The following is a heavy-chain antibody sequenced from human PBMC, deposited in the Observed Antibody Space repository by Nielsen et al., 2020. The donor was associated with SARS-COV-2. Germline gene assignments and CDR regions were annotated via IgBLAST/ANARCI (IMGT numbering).Heavy chain of an antibody. CDR2: IYTSGST. J-gene: IGHJ4*02. CDR3: GRSIAVVGTDY. Sequence: GSLRLSCTVSGGSISSYYWSWIRQPAGKGLEWIGRIYTSGSTNYNPSLKSRVTMSVDTSKKQFSLRLKSVTAADTAVYYCGRSIAVVGTDYWGQGLLVTVSS. CDR1: GGSISSYY. D-gene: IGHD6-19*01. V-gene: IGHV4-4*07.